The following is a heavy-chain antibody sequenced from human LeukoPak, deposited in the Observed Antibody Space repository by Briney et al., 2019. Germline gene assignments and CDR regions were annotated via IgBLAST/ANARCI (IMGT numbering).Heavy chain of an antibody. CDR3: VGSRTYLSSAFDI. CDR1: EFTFSSYS. J-gene: IGHJ3*02. V-gene: IGHV3-21*01. CDR2: ISSSSSYI. D-gene: IGHD1-26*01. Sequence: GGSLRLSCAASEFTFSSYSMNWVRQAPGKGLEWVSSISSSSSYIYYGDPLKGLLTISRDNAKNSLYLQMNSLRAEDTAVYHCVGSRTYLSSAFDIWGQRTMVAASS.